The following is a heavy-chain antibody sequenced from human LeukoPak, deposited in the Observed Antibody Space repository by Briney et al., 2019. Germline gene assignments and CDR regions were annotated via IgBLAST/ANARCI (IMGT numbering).Heavy chain of an antibody. CDR1: GGSISSSSYY. CDR2: IYYSGST. CDR3: ARRHAGNFQH. Sequence: SETLSLTCAVSGGSISSSSYYWGWIRQPPGKGLEWIGSIYYSGSTYYNPSLKSRVTISVDTSKNQFSLKLSSVTAADTAVYYCARRHAGNFQHWGQGTLVTVPS. D-gene: IGHD3-10*01. V-gene: IGHV4-39*01. J-gene: IGHJ1*01.